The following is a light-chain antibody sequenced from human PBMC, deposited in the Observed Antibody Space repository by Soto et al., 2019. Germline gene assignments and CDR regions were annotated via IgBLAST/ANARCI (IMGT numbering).Light chain of an antibody. J-gene: IGLJ2*01. Sequence: QLVLTQPPSASASLGASVTLTCTLSSGYSDYNVDWYQQRPGKGPRLAMRVGPGGIVGSKGNGIPDRFSVLGSGLNRYLTIKNIQEEDESDYHCGADHGSGANFVKVFGGGTKLTVL. CDR1: SGYSDYN. CDR3: GADHGSGANFVKV. CDR2: VGPGGIVG. V-gene: IGLV9-49*01.